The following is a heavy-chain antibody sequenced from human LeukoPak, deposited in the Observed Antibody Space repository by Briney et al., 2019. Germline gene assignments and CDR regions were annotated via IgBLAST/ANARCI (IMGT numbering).Heavy chain of an antibody. CDR1: EFTFSRYW. CDR2: INSDGSST. J-gene: IGHJ2*01. CDR3: GRVYGGSSWFFDL. D-gene: IGHD4-23*01. Sequence: GGSLRLPCAASEFTFSRYWMHWVRQAPGKGLVWVSRINSDGSSTRYADSVKGRFTISRDNAKNTLYLQMDSLRAEDTAVYYCGRVYGGSSWFFDLWGRGTLVTVSS. V-gene: IGHV3-74*01.